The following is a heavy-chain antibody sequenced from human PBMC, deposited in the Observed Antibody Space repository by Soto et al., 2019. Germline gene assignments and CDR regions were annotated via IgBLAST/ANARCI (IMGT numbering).Heavy chain of an antibody. CDR2: INLNSGGT. D-gene: IGHD2-2*01. J-gene: IGHJ6*02. Sequence: ASVKVSCKGSGYTFTGYYMHWVRQARGQGLEWMGWINLNSGGTNYAQKFQGWVTMTRETSISTAYMELSRLRSDETSVYYCARDRGLGYCSSTSCFTSYYYYYGMDVWGQGTTVTVSS. CDR1: GYTFTGYY. V-gene: IGHV1-2*04. CDR3: ARDRGLGYCSSTSCFTSYYYYYGMDV.